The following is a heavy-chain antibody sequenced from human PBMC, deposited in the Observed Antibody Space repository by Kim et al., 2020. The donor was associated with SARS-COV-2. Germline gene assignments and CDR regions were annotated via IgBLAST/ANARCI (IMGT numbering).Heavy chain of an antibody. Sequence: SETLSLTCTVSGGSISSGDYYWSWIRQPPGKGLEWIGYIYYSGSTYYNPSLKSRVTISVDTSKNQFSLKLSSVTAADTAVYYCARVRFSITIFGVVTRLFDHWGQGTLVTVSS. V-gene: IGHV4-30-4*01. CDR2: IYYSGST. J-gene: IGHJ4*02. CDR3: ARVRFSITIFGVVTRLFDH. D-gene: IGHD3-3*01. CDR1: GGSISSGDYY.